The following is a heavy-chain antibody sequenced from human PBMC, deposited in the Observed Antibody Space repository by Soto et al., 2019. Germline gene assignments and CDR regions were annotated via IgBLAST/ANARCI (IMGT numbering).Heavy chain of an antibody. Sequence: GGSLRLSCASSGFPFMSYGMHWFRQAPGKGLEWVALMSFDGSNKYYADSVRGRFTISSDNSKSTLYLQMDILRPEDTAVYYCANWGKSGSDFWGQGTLVTVSS. CDR3: ANWGKSGSDF. CDR1: GFPFMSYG. CDR2: MSFDGSNK. D-gene: IGHD1-26*01. V-gene: IGHV3-30*18. J-gene: IGHJ4*02.